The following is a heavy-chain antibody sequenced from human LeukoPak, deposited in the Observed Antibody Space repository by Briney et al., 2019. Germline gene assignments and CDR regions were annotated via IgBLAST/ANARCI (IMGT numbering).Heavy chain of an antibody. V-gene: IGHV1-69*10. D-gene: IGHD3-22*01. J-gene: IGHJ4*02. CDR1: GGTFSRYA. CDR2: IIPILGIA. Sequence: ASVKVSCKASGGTFSRYAISWVRQAPGQGLEWRGGIIPILGIANYAQKFQGRVTITADKSTSTAYMELGSLRSEDTAVYYCADGYYYATSGYLSHSFDYWGQGTLVTVSS. CDR3: ADGYYYATSGYLSHSFDY.